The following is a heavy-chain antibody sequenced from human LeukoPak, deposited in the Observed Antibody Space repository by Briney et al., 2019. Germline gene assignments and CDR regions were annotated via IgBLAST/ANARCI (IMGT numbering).Heavy chain of an antibody. D-gene: IGHD2-15*01. CDR3: ARTYCSGGRCYPGWFDP. CDR2: LYSGGNT. Sequence: AGGSLRVSCAASGFTVSSNYMSWVRQAPGKGLEWVSILYSGGNTYYADSVKGRFTISRDNTKNSLYLQMNSLRAEDMAVYYCARTYCSGGRCYPGWFDPWGQGTLVTVSS. V-gene: IGHV3-66*01. J-gene: IGHJ5*02. CDR1: GFTVSSNY.